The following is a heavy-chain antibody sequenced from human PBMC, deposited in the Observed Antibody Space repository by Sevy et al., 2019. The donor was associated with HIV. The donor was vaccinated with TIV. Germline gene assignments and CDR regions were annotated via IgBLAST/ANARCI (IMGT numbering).Heavy chain of an antibody. CDR2: IYYTGST. Sequence: SETLSLTCTVSGGSISTYYWSWIRQPPGKGLEYIGYIYYTGSTNYNPSLKSRVTISVDTSKNQFSLNLRSVTAVDTAVYSWAGAPPVRSGDDSLNWFDPWGQGTLVTVSS. CDR1: GGSISTYY. J-gene: IGHJ5*02. V-gene: IGHV4-59*01. D-gene: IGHD5-12*01. CDR3: AGAPPVRSGDDSLNWFDP.